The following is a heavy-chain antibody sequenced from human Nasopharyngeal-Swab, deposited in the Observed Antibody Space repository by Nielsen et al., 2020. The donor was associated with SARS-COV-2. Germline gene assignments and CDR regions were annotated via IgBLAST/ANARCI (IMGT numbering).Heavy chain of an antibody. CDR3: AKSSGGSPRRAFDI. Sequence: GGSLRLSCAASGFTLSSYGMHWVRQAPGKGLEWVAVISYDGSNKYYADSVKGRFTICRDNSKNTLYLQMDSLRAEDTAVYYCAKSSGGSPRRAFDIWGQGTMVTVSS. J-gene: IGHJ3*02. CDR1: GFTLSSYG. CDR2: ISYDGSNK. V-gene: IGHV3-30*18. D-gene: IGHD2-15*01.